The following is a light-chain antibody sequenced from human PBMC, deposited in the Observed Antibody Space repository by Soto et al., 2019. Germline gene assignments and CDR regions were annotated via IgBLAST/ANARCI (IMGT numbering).Light chain of an antibody. CDR3: SSYAGTSTFVV. Sequence: QSALTQPASVSGSPGQSITISCSGTSSDVGSYNIVSWYQQHPGKAPKLLIQDVTKRTSGVSNRFSGSKSGNTASLTISGLQAEDEADYYCSSYAGTSTFVVFGGGTKLTVL. V-gene: IGLV2-23*02. J-gene: IGLJ2*01. CDR2: DVT. CDR1: SSDVGSYNI.